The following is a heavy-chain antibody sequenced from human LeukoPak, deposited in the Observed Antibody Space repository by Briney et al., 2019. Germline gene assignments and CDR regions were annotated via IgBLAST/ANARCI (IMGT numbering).Heavy chain of an antibody. Sequence: VASVKVSCKASGGTFSSYAISWVRQAPGQGLEWMGGIIPIFGTANYAQKFQGRVTITADESTSTAYMELSGLRSEDTAVYYCAAAAAGRNPADYWGQGPLVTVSS. J-gene: IGHJ4*02. V-gene: IGHV1-69*13. CDR3: AAAAAGRNPADY. D-gene: IGHD6-13*01. CDR2: IIPIFGTA. CDR1: GGTFSSYA.